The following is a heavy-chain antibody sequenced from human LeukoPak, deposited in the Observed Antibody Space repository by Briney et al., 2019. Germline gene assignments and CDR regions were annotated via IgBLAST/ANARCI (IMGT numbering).Heavy chain of an antibody. V-gene: IGHV3-30-3*01. CDR1: EFAFSSYA. CDR3: ARVLGENCSGGSCYPGGP. J-gene: IGHJ5*02. Sequence: GGSLRLSCAASEFAFSSYAMHWVRQAPGKGLEWVAVISYDGSNKYYADSVKGRFTISRDNSKNTLYLQMNRLRAEDTAVYYCARVLGENCSGGSCYPGGPWGQGTLVTVSS. CDR2: ISYDGSNK. D-gene: IGHD2-15*01.